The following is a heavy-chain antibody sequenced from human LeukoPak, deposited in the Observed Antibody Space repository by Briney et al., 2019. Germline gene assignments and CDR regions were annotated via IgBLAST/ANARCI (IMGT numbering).Heavy chain of an antibody. CDR2: IYYSGST. D-gene: IGHD3-10*01. CDR3: AREGSGSYTYFDY. CDR1: GGSLSSYY. J-gene: IGHJ4*02. Sequence: SETLSLTCTVSGGSLSSYYWSLIRQPAGKGLEWIGYIYYSGSTNYNPSLKSRVTISVDTSKNQFSLKLSSVTAADTAVYYCAREGSGSYTYFDYWGQGTLVTVSS. V-gene: IGHV4-59*01.